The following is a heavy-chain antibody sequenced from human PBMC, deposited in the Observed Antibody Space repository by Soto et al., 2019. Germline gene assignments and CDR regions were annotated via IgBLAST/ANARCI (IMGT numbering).Heavy chain of an antibody. D-gene: IGHD3-22*01. J-gene: IGHJ6*02. V-gene: IGHV3-7*04. Sequence: GGFMRVSCGAAGFTFSSFWMSWVSKTPGKGLERMANIKQDGSEKYYVDSVKGRFTISRDNAKNSLYLQMNSLRAEDTAVYYCARFYYDSSGYLPSPYYYYYGMDVWGQGTTVTVSS. CDR1: GFTFSSFW. CDR2: IKQDGSEK. CDR3: ARFYYDSSGYLPSPYYYYYGMDV.